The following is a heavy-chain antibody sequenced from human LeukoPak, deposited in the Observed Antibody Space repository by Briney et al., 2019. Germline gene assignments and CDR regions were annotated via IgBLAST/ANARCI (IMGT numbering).Heavy chain of an antibody. CDR3: VTNSYTSSWYNWFDP. Sequence: GGSLRLSCSASGFTFSSYSMHRVRQAPGKGLEYVSAISNNGASTYYADSVKGRFTISRDSSKNTLYLEMSSLRAEDTAVYYCVTNSYTSSWYNWFDPWGQGTLVTVSS. J-gene: IGHJ5*02. V-gene: IGHV3-64D*06. CDR2: ISNNGAST. D-gene: IGHD6-13*01. CDR1: GFTFSSYS.